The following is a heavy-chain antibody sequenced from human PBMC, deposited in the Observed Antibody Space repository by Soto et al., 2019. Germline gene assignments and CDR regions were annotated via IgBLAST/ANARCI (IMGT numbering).Heavy chain of an antibody. CDR1: GGSFSGYY. J-gene: IGHJ6*03. CDR3: ARAEGSSSPSYYYMDV. CDR2: INHSGST. V-gene: IGHV4-34*01. Sequence: SETLSLTCAVYGGSFSGYYWSWIRQPPGKGLEWIGEINHSGSTNYNPSLKSRVTISVDTSKNQFSLKLSSVTAADTAVYYSARAEGSSSPSYYYMDVWGKGTTVTVSS. D-gene: IGHD6-6*01.